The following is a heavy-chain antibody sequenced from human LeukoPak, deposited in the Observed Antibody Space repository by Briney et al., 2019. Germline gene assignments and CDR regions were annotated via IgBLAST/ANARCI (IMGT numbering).Heavy chain of an antibody. CDR2: IYYSGST. CDR1: GGSLSSGGYY. V-gene: IGHV4-31*03. D-gene: IGHD3-10*01. CDR3: ARGKLWFGDEGHAFDI. J-gene: IGHJ3*02. Sequence: SQTLSLTCTVSGGSLSSGGYYWSWIRQHPGTGLEWIGYIYYSGSTYYNPSLKSRVTISVDTSKNQFSLKLSSVTAADTAVYYCARGKLWFGDEGHAFDIWGQGTMVTVSS.